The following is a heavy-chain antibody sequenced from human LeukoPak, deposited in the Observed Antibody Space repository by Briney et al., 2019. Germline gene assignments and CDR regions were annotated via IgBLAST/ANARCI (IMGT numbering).Heavy chain of an antibody. J-gene: IGHJ4*02. Sequence: SETLSLTCTVSSGSINSDSLYWGWIRQPPGKGLEWIGSVYYKGTTQYNPSLKSRVTISVDRSKNQFSLKLSSVTAADTAVYYCASEPGIAAAGKQSYWGQGTLVTVSS. CDR1: SGSINSDSLY. CDR2: VYYKGTT. CDR3: ASEPGIAAAGKQSY. V-gene: IGHV4-39*07. D-gene: IGHD6-13*01.